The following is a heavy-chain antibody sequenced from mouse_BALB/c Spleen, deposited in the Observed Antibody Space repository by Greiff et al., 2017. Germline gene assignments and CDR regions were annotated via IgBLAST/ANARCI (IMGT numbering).Heavy chain of an antibody. J-gene: IGHJ2*01. Sequence: EVMLVESGGGLVQPGGSLRLSCATSGFTFTDYYMRWVRQPPGKALEWLGFIRNKANGYTTEYSASVKGRFTISRDNSQSILYLQMNTLRAEDSATYYCARDIGGGYYDFDYWGQGTTLTVSS. D-gene: IGHD2-3*01. V-gene: IGHV7-3*02. CDR1: GFTFTDYY. CDR3: ARDIGGGYYDFDY. CDR2: IRNKANGYTT.